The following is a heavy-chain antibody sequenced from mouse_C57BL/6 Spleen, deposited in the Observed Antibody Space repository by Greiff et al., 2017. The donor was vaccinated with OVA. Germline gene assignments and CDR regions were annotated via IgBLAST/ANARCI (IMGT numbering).Heavy chain of an antibody. D-gene: IGHD2-3*01. CDR3: TRGPDGYYRTAWFAY. CDR2: IDPETGGT. Sequence: QVQLQQSGAELVRPGASVTLSCKASGYTFTDYEMHWVKQTPVHGLDWIGAIDPETGGTAYHQKFKGKALLTAAKSSSTAYMELRSLTSEDSAVYYCTRGPDGYYRTAWFAYWGQGTLVTVSA. CDR1: GYTFTDYE. V-gene: IGHV1-15*01. J-gene: IGHJ3*01.